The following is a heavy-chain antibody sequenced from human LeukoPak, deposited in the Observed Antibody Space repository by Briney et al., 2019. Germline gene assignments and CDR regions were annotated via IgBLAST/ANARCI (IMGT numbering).Heavy chain of an antibody. CDR2: ISAYNGNT. CDR3: ARDRRLAAAKSWPETIH. Sequence: GASVKVSCKASGYTFTGYYMHWVRQAPGQGLEWMGWISAYNGNTNYAQKLQGRVTMTTDTSTSTAYMELRGLRSDDTAVYYCARDRRLAAAKSWPETIHWGQGTLVTASS. V-gene: IGHV1-18*04. D-gene: IGHD6-13*01. J-gene: IGHJ4*02. CDR1: GYTFTGYY.